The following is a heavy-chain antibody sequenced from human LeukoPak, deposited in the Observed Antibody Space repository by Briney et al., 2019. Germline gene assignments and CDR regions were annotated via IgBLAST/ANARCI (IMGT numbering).Heavy chain of an antibody. J-gene: IGHJ4*02. Sequence: PGGSLRLSCAASGFSFTNYWKSWVRQAPGKGLEWVANVKEDGTTKQYVDSVKGRFTISRDNAKNSLYLQMDSLRAEDTAVYYCVSQEVVPHWGQGTLVSVSS. D-gene: IGHD2-15*01. V-gene: IGHV3-7*01. CDR2: VKEDGTTK. CDR3: VSQEVVPH. CDR1: GFSFTNYW.